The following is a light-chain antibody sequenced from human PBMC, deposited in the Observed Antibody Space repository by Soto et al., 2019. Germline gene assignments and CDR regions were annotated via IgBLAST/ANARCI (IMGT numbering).Light chain of an antibody. V-gene: IGLV2-8*01. Sequence: QSVLTQPPSASGSPGQSVTISRTGTSSDIGGHNYVSWYQQHPGKAPKLIISAVTDRPSGVPNRFSGSKSGNTASPTVSGLQAEDEADYFCSSHAGNSTHVFGTGTKVTVL. CDR3: SSHAGNSTHV. CDR2: AVT. J-gene: IGLJ1*01. CDR1: SSDIGGHNY.